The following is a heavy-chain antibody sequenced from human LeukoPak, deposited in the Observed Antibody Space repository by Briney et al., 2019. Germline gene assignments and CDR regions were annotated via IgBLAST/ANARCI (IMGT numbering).Heavy chain of an antibody. V-gene: IGHV1-18*01. D-gene: IGHD3-16*01. Sequence: GASVKVSCKASGYTFTSSGISWVRQAPGQGLEWMGWISAYNGNTNYAQKLQGRVTMTTDTSTSTAYMELRSLRSDDTAVYYCARDGGYYYYYGMDVWGQGTTVTVSS. CDR2: ISAYNGNT. J-gene: IGHJ6*02. CDR1: GYTFTSSG. CDR3: ARDGGYYYYYGMDV.